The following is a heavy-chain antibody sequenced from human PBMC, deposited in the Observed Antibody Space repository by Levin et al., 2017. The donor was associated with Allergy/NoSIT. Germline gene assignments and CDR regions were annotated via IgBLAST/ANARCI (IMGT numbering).Heavy chain of an antibody. Sequence: GESLKISCAASGFTFSSYWMHWVRQAPGKGLVWVSRISSDGSITNYADSVKGRFTISRDNAENTLSLQMNSLRAEDTGVYYCARELPFDYWGQGTLVTVSS. CDR2: ISSDGSIT. J-gene: IGHJ4*02. CDR1: GFTFSSYW. CDR3: ARELPFDY. V-gene: IGHV3-74*01.